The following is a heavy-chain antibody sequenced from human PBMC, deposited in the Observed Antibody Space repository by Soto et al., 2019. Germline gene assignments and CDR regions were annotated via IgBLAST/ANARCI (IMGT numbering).Heavy chain of an antibody. CDR1: GHIVSINSAG. CDR2: TYYKSKRNN. J-gene: IGHJ6*02. D-gene: IGHD3-10*01. V-gene: IGHV6-1*01. CDR3: TGTSWFPGMDV. Sequence: SQTLSLTCGISGHIVSINSAGWNWISQSPSRGLEWLGRTYYKSKRNNDYALSVQSRITINPDTSMNRVSLHVYSVTPDDTPVYYCTGTSWFPGMDVWGQGTLVTVSS.